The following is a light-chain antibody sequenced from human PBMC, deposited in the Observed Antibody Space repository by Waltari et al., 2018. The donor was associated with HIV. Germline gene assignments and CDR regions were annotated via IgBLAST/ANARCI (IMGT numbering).Light chain of an antibody. CDR1: SSRRYY. CDR3: HSRDSSGYHVV. V-gene: IGLV3-19*01. CDR2: GRN. Sequence: SSELTQDPSVSVALGQPVRIKCQGDSSRRYYASWYKQKPVQAPVVVFFGRNNRPSGIPDRFSGSASGNTASLTITGAQAEDEADYYCHSRDSSGYHVVFGGGTKVTVL. J-gene: IGLJ2*01.